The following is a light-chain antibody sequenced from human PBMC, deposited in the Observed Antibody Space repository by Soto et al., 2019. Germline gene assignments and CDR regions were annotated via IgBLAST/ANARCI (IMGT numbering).Light chain of an antibody. V-gene: IGKV1-9*01. Sequence: DIQLTQSPSFLSASVGDRATITCRASQGISSYFAWYQQKPGKAPKLLIYAASTLQSGVPSRFSGSGSGTEFTLTISSLQPEDFATYYCQQLNSYPLTFGHGTKVDIK. CDR2: AAS. J-gene: IGKJ3*01. CDR1: QGISSY. CDR3: QQLNSYPLT.